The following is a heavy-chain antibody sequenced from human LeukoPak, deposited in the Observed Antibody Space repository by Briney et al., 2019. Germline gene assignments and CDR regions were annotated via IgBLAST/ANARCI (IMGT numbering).Heavy chain of an antibody. Sequence: ASVKVSCKASAYTFSIYNMHWVRQAPGQGLEWMGIINPSGGTSYAQKLQGRITMTRDTSTSTVYMELSSLRSEDTAVYYCAREGVAGTGLDYWGQGTLVTVSS. CDR2: INPSGGT. V-gene: IGHV1-46*01. J-gene: IGHJ4*02. D-gene: IGHD6-13*01. CDR1: AYTFSIYN. CDR3: AREGVAGTGLDY.